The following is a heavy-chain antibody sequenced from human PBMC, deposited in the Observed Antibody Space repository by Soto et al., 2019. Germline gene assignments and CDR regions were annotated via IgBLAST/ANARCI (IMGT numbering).Heavy chain of an antibody. CDR3: ARDGGSLGY. CDR2: ISSSSSTI. J-gene: IGHJ4*02. D-gene: IGHD1-26*01. Sequence: EVQLVESGGGLVQPGGSLRLSCAASGFTFSSYSMNWVRQAPGKGLEWVSYISSSSSTIYYADSVKGRFTISRDNAKNSLYLQMNGLRDENTAVYYCARDGGSLGYWGQGTLVTVSS. CDR1: GFTFSSYS. V-gene: IGHV3-48*02.